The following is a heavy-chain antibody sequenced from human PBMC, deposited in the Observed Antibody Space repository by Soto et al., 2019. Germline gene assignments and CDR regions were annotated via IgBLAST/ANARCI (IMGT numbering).Heavy chain of an antibody. CDR1: GYTFIAHF. CDR3: VRAQARQLLLAWFDA. V-gene: IGHV1-2*02. D-gene: IGHD2-2*01. Sequence: QVQLVQSGAEVKKPGASVTVSCEASGYTFIAHFIHWVRQAPGQGLEWMGWIYPDTGGTNYAQKSRDLVTMTRDTSVSTAYIEVNGLKSDDTAVYYCVRAQARQLLLAWFDAWGQGTLVSVSS. J-gene: IGHJ5*02. CDR2: IYPDTGGT.